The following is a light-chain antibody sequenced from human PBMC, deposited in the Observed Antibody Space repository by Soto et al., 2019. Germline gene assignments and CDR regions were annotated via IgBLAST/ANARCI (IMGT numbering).Light chain of an antibody. CDR1: QDVSSK. CDR2: DAS. Sequence: ELVVTQSPATLSVSPGERVTLSCRTSQDVSSKLAWYQQKAGQAPSLLIYDASTRATGTPARFSGSGSGTDFTLAVSSLQSEDYAVYFCQQYIRWPLTFGEGTKVEIK. J-gene: IGKJ4*01. V-gene: IGKV3D-15*01. CDR3: QQYIRWPLT.